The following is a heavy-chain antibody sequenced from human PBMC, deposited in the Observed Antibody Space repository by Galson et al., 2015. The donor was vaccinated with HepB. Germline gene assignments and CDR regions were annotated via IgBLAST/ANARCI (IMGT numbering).Heavy chain of an antibody. D-gene: IGHD6-13*01. V-gene: IGHV3-23*01. CDR2: ISGTGSRT. CDR3: TKNSLGYSSSWFDY. J-gene: IGHJ4*02. Sequence: SLRLSCAASGFIFGSYAMSWVRQAPGKGLEWVSSISGTGSRTEYADSVKGRFTISRDNSRKTLYQQMNSLRAEDTAVYYCTKNSLGYSSSWFDYWGQGTLVTVSS. CDR1: GFIFGSYA.